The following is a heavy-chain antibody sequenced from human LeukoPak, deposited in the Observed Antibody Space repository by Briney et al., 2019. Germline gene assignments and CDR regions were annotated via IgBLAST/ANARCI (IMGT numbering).Heavy chain of an antibody. D-gene: IGHD6-19*01. CDR1: GGTFSSYA. V-gene: IGHV1-2*04. J-gene: IGHJ4*02. Sequence: ASVKVSCKASGGTFSSYAISWVRQAPGQGLEWMGWINPNSGGTNYAQKFQGWVTMTRDTSISTAYMELSRLRSDDTAVYYCARGLLGVYFDYWGQGTLVTVSS. CDR2: INPNSGGT. CDR3: ARGLLGVYFDY.